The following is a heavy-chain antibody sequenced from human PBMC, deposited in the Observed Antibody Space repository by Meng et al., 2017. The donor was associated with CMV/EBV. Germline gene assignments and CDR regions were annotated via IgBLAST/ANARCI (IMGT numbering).Heavy chain of an antibody. J-gene: IGHJ6*02. D-gene: IGHD6-25*01. V-gene: IGHV3-15*01. Sequence: GESLKISCAASGFTFSNAWMSWVRQAPGKGLEWVGRIKSKTDGGTTDYAAPVKGRFTISRDDSKNTLYLQMNSLRAEDTAVYYCARDHVRAGYYYYGMDVWGQGTTVTVSS. CDR2: IKSKTDGGTT. CDR3: ARDHVRAGYYYYGMDV. CDR1: GFTFSNAW.